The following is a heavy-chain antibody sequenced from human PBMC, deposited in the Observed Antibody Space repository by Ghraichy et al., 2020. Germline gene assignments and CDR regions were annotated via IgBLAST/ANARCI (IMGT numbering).Heavy chain of an antibody. Sequence: SVKVSCKASGGTFSSYAISWVRQAPGQGLEWMGGIIPIFGTANYAQKFQGRVTITADESTSTAYMELSSLRSEDTAVYYCAREPLIVVGPAAIGSYYYYGMDVWGHGTTVTVSS. CDR3: AREPLIVVGPAAIGSYYYYGMDV. CDR1: GGTFSSYA. D-gene: IGHD2-2*01. J-gene: IGHJ6*02. CDR2: IIPIFGTA. V-gene: IGHV1-69*13.